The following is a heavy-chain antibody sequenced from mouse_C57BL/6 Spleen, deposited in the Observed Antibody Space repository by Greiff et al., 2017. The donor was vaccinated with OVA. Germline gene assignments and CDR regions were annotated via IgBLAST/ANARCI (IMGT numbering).Heavy chain of an antibody. J-gene: IGHJ1*03. CDR3: ARAGDYDTGYWYFDV. V-gene: IGHV5-17*01. Sequence: EVMLVESGGGLVKPGGSLKLSCAASGFTFSDYGMHWVRQAPEKGLEWVAYISSGSSTIYYADTVKGRFTISRDNAKNTLFLQMTSLRSEDTAMYYCARAGDYDTGYWYFDVWGTGTTVTVSS. CDR2: ISSGSSTI. D-gene: IGHD2-4*01. CDR1: GFTFSDYG.